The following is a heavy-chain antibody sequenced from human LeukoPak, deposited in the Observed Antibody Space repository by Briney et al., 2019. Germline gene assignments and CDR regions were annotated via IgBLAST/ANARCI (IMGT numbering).Heavy chain of an antibody. CDR2: IFSTGNT. CDR1: GDSISRYH. CDR3: GRRFDS. Sequence: SETLSLTCTVSGDSISRYHWTWIRQPPGKGLEYIGYIFSTGNTNYNPSLKSRVTISLDTSKNQFSLMLNSVTAAGTAVYYCGRRFDSWGQGTLVTVSS. V-gene: IGHV4-59*08. J-gene: IGHJ4*02.